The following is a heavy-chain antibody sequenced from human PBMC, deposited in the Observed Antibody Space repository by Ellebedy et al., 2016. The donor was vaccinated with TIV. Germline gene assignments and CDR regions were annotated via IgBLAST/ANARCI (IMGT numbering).Heavy chain of an antibody. CDR3: AREIGAGPVVFQY. D-gene: IGHD3-10*01. V-gene: IGHV1-18*04. Sequence: AASVKVSCKASGYSFTSYGISWVRQAPGQGLEWMGWINAYNGNTNLAQKFQGRVTMTTDTSTSTAYMEVRRLRTDDTAVYYCAREIGAGPVVFQYWGQGTLVIVSS. CDR1: GYSFTSYG. J-gene: IGHJ1*01. CDR2: INAYNGNT.